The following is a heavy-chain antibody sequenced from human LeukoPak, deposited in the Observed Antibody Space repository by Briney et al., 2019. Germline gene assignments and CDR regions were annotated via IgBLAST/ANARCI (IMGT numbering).Heavy chain of an antibody. Sequence: GGSLRLSCAASGFTVSSNYMSWVRQAPGKGLEWVSVIYSGGSTYHADSVKGRFTISRDNSKNTLYLQMNSLRAEDTAVYYCARNRKDSGSYFGAFDIWGQGTMVTVSS. J-gene: IGHJ3*02. V-gene: IGHV3-53*01. D-gene: IGHD1-26*01. CDR2: IYSGGST. CDR1: GFTVSSNY. CDR3: ARNRKDSGSYFGAFDI.